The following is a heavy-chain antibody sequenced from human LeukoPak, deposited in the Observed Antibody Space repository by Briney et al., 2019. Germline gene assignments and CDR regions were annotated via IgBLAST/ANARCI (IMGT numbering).Heavy chain of an antibody. Sequence: AASVKVSCKASGYTFTGYYMHWVRQAPGQGLEWMGWINPNSGGTNYAQKFQGRVAMTRDTSISTAYMEVRRLRSDDTAVYYCARGDPVMTATSYDRWGQGTPVTVSS. D-gene: IGHD2-21*02. J-gene: IGHJ4*02. CDR1: GYTFTGYY. CDR2: INPNSGGT. V-gene: IGHV1-2*02. CDR3: ARGDPVMTATSYDR.